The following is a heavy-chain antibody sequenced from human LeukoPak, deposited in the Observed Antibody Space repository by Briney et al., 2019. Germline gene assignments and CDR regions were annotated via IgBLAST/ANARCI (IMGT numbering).Heavy chain of an antibody. Sequence: PGGSLRLSCTADGFNFGTHWMSWARQPPEKGLEFLANIMFDDTVKNYADSVKGRFTISRDNPRNSLYLQMDSLRPEDTALYYCARDAGSSAFDYWGQGALVTVSS. V-gene: IGHV3-7*01. J-gene: IGHJ4*02. CDR2: IMFDDTVK. CDR1: GFNFGTHW. D-gene: IGHD2-2*01. CDR3: ARDAGSSAFDY.